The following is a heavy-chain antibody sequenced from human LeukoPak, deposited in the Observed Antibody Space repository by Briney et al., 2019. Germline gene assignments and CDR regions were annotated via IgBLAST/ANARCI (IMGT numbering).Heavy chain of an antibody. D-gene: IGHD3-10*01. Sequence: ASVKVSCKASGYTFTSHDINWVRQATGQGLEWMGWMNPNSGNTGYAQKFQGRVTMTRNTSISTAYMELSSLRSEDTAVYYCARGLYSGSGSSYWGQGTLVTVSS. V-gene: IGHV1-8*01. J-gene: IGHJ4*02. CDR2: MNPNSGNT. CDR3: ARGLYSGSGSSY. CDR1: GYTFTSHD.